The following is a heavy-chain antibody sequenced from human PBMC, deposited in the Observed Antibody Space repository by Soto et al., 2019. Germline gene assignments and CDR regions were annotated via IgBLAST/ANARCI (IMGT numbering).Heavy chain of an antibody. J-gene: IGHJ4*02. CDR3: ARDCPDYYDSSGYPYY. Sequence: GGSLRLSCAASGFTFSDYYMSWIRQAPGKWLEWVSYISSSGSTIYYADSVKGRFTISRDNAKNSLYLQMNSLRAEDTAVYYCARDCPDYYDSSGYPYYWGQGXLVTVYS. CDR1: GFTFSDYY. D-gene: IGHD3-22*01. CDR2: ISSSGSTI. V-gene: IGHV3-11*01.